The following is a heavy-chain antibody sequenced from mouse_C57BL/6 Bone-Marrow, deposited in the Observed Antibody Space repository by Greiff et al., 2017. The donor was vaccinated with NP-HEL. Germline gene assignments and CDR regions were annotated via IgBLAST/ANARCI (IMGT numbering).Heavy chain of an antibody. CDR2: INPSSGYT. CDR1: GYTFTSYT. V-gene: IGHV1-4*01. Sequence: VQLQESGAELARPGASVKMSCKASGYTFTSYTMHWVKQRPGQGLEWIGYINPSSGYTKYNQKFKDKATLTADKSSSTAYMQLSSLTSKDSAVYYCAFYDYDYFDYWGQGTTLTVSS. J-gene: IGHJ2*01. D-gene: IGHD2-4*01. CDR3: AFYDYDYFDY.